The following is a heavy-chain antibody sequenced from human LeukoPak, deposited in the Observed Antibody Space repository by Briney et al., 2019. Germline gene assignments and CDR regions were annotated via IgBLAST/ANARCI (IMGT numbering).Heavy chain of an antibody. CDR3: ATTRGVRGVNYDY. CDR1: GFTFSNYD. V-gene: IGHV3-30*02. J-gene: IGHJ4*02. CDR2: IRYDGSNK. Sequence: GGSLRLSCAASGFTFSNYDMHWVRQAPGKGLEWVAFIRYDGSNKYYADSVKGRFTISRDNSKNTLYLQMSSLRAEDTAVYYCATTRGVRGVNYDYWGQGTLVTVSS. D-gene: IGHD3-10*01.